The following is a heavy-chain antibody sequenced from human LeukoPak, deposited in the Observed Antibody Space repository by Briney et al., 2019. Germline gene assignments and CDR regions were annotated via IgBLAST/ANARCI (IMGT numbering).Heavy chain of an antibody. CDR3: AKDLERTVTYSSSWLHYYGMDV. V-gene: IGHV3-7*01. Sequence: GGSLRLSCAASGFTFSSYWMSWVRQAPGKGLEWVANIRQDGSEKYYVDSVKGRFTISRDNAKNSLYLQMNSLRAEDTAVYYCAKDLERTVTYSSSWLHYYGMDVWGQGTTVTVSS. D-gene: IGHD6-13*01. CDR1: GFTFSSYW. J-gene: IGHJ6*02. CDR2: IRQDGSEK.